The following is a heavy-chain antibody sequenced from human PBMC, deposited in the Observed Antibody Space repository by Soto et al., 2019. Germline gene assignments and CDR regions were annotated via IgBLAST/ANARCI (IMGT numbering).Heavy chain of an antibody. D-gene: IGHD6-6*01. V-gene: IGHV3-20*01. Sequence: GGSLRLSCAASGFTFDDYGMSWVRQAPGKGLEWVSGINWNGGSTGYADSVKGRFTISRDNAKNSLYLQMNSLRAEDTALYHCARDAYSSSSDYYYYMDVWGKGTTVTVSS. CDR1: GFTFDDYG. CDR3: ARDAYSSSSDYYYYMDV. CDR2: INWNGGST. J-gene: IGHJ6*03.